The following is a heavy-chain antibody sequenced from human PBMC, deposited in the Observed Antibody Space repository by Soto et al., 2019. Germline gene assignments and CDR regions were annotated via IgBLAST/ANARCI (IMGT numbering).Heavy chain of an antibody. V-gene: IGHV1-2*02. D-gene: IGHD2-2*01. Sequence: QVQLVQSGADVKTPGASVRVSCKASGYTFTGYYVHWVREAPGQGLEWMGWINPETGGTSYAQKFQGRVTLSRSTSITTAYPELSRLRFDDAAVYFCARERYQVISDGMDVWGQGTTVTVSS. CDR1: GYTFTGYY. J-gene: IGHJ6*02. CDR2: INPETGGT. CDR3: ARERYQVISDGMDV.